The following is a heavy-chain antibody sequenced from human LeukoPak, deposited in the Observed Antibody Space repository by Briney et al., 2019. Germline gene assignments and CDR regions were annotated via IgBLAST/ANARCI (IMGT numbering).Heavy chain of an antibody. CDR1: GASFSDYY. V-gene: IGHV4-34*01. Sequence: SETLSLTCAVYGASFSDYYWSWIRQPPGKGLEWIGEINEIGGTNYSPSLKSRVTISLDTSKNQFSLTLNSVTAADTAVYYCARKVPGTLDLWGRGTLVTVSS. D-gene: IGHD3-10*01. CDR2: INEIGGT. J-gene: IGHJ2*01. CDR3: ARKVPGTLDL.